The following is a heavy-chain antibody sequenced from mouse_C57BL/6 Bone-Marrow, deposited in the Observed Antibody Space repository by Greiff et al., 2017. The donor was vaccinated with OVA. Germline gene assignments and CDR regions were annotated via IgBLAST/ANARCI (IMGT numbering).Heavy chain of an antibody. CDR2: IYPRSGNT. J-gene: IGHJ3*01. CDR3: ARDRNYYYGSPFAY. V-gene: IGHV1-81*01. Sequence: VQLQQSGAELARPGASVKLSCKASGYTFTSYGISWVKQRTGQGLEWIGEIYPRSGNTYYNEKFKGKATLTADKSSSTAYMELRSLTSEDSAVYFLARDRNYYYGSPFAYWAKGLWSLSLQ. D-gene: IGHD1-1*01. CDR1: GYTFTSYG.